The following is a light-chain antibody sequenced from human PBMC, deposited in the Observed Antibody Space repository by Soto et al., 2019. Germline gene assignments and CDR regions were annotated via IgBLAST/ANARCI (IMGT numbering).Light chain of an antibody. J-gene: IGKJ5*01. CDR1: QSVSSTY. CDR3: LQYHNYPLN. Sequence: EIVLTQSPGTLSLSPEERATLSCRASQSVSSTYLAWFQQKPGQAPRLLIYGASSRATGIPDRFSGSGSGTDFTLTISRVEPEDFATYYCLQYHNYPLNCGQGTRLEVK. CDR2: GAS. V-gene: IGKV3-20*01.